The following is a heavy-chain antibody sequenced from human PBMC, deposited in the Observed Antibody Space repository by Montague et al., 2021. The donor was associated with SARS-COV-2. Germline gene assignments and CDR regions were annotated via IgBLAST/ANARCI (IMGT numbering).Heavy chain of an antibody. D-gene: IGHD2-21*01. CDR1: GFSFSKYA. Sequence: SLRLSCAASGFSFSKYAMHWVRQAPGQGLEWVAVISSDGSRPYYADSVKGRFTISRDNSKSTLFLDMRNVRVEDTAVYYCVRDSSTAIIVADLGGGAFDFWGRGALVAVSS. CDR3: VRDSSTAIIVADLGGGAFDF. J-gene: IGHJ4*03. V-gene: IGHV3-30*03. CDR2: ISSDGSRP.